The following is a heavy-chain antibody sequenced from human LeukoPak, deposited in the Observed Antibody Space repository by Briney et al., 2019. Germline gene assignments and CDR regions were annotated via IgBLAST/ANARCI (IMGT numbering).Heavy chain of an antibody. CDR3: ARAVQPGVFAFDI. Sequence: GGSLRLSCAASGFTFSSYWMHWVRQAPGKGLVWVSRINSDGSSTSYADSVKGRFTISRDNAKDTLYLQMNSLRAEDTAVYYCARAVQPGVFAFDIWGQGTMVTVSS. V-gene: IGHV3-74*01. CDR2: INSDGSST. D-gene: IGHD1-1*01. J-gene: IGHJ3*02. CDR1: GFTFSSYW.